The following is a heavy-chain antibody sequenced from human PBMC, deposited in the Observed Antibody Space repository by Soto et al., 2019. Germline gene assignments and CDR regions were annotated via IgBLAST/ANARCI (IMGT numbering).Heavy chain of an antibody. CDR3: SVLGSIGSMMYYYYYFAMDV. J-gene: IGHJ6*02. Sequence: GGSLRLSCAASGFTFSSYWMSWVRQAPGKGLEWVANIKQDRSERYYVDSVTGRVTISRHNDKNSLYMQRNSIRAEDTAVYYCSVLGSIGSMMYYYYYFAMDVWGQGTTVPVSS. D-gene: IGHD6-13*01. CDR2: IKQDRSER. V-gene: IGHV3-7*01. CDR1: GFTFSSYW.